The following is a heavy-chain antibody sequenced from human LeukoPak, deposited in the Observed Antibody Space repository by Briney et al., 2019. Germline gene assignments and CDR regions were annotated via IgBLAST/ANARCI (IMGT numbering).Heavy chain of an antibody. CDR3: ARVCVGGRSCMDV. D-gene: IGHD3-16*01. Sequence: SETLSLTCTVSGGSISSYYWSWIRQPAGKGLEWIGRIYASGGTNYNSSLKSRVTMSVDKSRNQFSLQLSSVTAADMAVYYCARVCVGGRSCMDVWGKGTTVTISS. CDR1: GGSISSYY. CDR2: IYASGGT. J-gene: IGHJ6*03. V-gene: IGHV4-4*07.